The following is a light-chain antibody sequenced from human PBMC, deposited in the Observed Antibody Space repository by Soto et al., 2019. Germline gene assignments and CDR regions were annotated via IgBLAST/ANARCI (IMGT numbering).Light chain of an antibody. CDR1: HDVSSW. Sequence: DIQLTQSPSAVSASVGDRVTITCRATHDVSSWVAWYQQKAGAAPKLLIYGASTLQSGVPSRFSGSGSGTNFTLTINNLEPDDFATYFCQQAGSFPSFGQGTRLEIK. V-gene: IGKV1-12*02. CDR2: GAS. CDR3: QQAGSFPS. J-gene: IGKJ5*01.